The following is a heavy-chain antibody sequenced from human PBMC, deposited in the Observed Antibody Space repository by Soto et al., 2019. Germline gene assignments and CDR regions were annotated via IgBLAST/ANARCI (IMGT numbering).Heavy chain of an antibody. CDR1: GGSISSGGYS. CDR3: ARAGITIFGVVKTNNWFDP. CDR2: IYHSGST. Sequence: SETLSLTCAVSGGSISSGGYSWSWIRQPPGKDLEWIGYIYHSGSTYYNPSLKSRVTISVDRSKNQFSLKLSSVTAADTAVYYCARAGITIFGVVKTNNWFDPWGQGTLVTVSS. V-gene: IGHV4-30-2*01. D-gene: IGHD3-3*01. J-gene: IGHJ5*02.